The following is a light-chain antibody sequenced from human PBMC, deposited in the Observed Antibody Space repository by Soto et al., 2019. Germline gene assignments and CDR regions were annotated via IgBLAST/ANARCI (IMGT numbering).Light chain of an antibody. CDR3: QQYDSSPRT. Sequence: EIVLTHSRATLASFPCDRVTLSSRASQYINTRLAWYQHRPGQAPRLLIYGASTRATGIPDRFSGSGSGTDFTLTISRLEPEDFAVYYCQQYDSSPRTFGQGTKVDIK. CDR1: QYINTR. CDR2: GAS. J-gene: IGKJ1*01. V-gene: IGKV3-20*01.